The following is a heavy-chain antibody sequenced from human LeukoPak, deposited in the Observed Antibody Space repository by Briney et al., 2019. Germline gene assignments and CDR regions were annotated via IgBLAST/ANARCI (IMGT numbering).Heavy chain of an antibody. J-gene: IGHJ4*02. CDR2: IKQDGGET. CDR1: GFPFSSYW. CDR3: AREGPRRYSYGPEYYFDY. V-gene: IGHV3-7*03. D-gene: IGHD5-18*01. Sequence: GGSLRLSCAASGFPFSSYWMAWVRQAPGKGLEWVASIKQDGGETFYVDSVKGRFTISRDNAKNSLYLQMNSLRAEDTAVYYCAREGPRRYSYGPEYYFDYWGQGTLVTVSS.